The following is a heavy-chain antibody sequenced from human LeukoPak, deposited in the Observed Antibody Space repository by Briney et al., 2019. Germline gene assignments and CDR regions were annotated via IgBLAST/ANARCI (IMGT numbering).Heavy chain of an antibody. D-gene: IGHD3-10*01. CDR3: AKGRGRGLLVEFDL. V-gene: IGHV3-30*18. CDR1: GFTFSSYG. Sequence: PGGSLRLSCAASGFTFSSYGMHWVRQAPGKGLEWVAVISYDGSNKYYADSVKGRFTISRDNSKNTLYLQMNSLRAEDTAVYYCAKGRGRGLLVEFDLWGQGTLVTVSS. CDR2: ISYDGSNK. J-gene: IGHJ4*02.